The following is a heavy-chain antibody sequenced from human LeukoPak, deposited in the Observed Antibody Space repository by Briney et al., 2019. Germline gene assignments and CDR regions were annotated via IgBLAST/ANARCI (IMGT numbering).Heavy chain of an antibody. Sequence: NPSETLSLTCXVYGGSFSGYYWSWIRQPPGKGLEWIGEINHSGSTDYNPSLRSRVTISLDTSKNQFSLKLSSVTAADTAVYYCATAGHRIAARPDRPRSNWFDPWGQGTLVTVSS. CDR2: INHSGST. CDR1: GGSFSGYY. J-gene: IGHJ5*02. CDR3: ATAGHRIAARPDRPRSNWFDP. V-gene: IGHV4-34*01. D-gene: IGHD6-6*01.